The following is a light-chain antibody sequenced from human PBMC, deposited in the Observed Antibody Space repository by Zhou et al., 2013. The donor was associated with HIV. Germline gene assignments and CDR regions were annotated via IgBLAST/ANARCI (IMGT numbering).Light chain of an antibody. J-gene: IGKJ4*01. CDR2: GAS. V-gene: IGKV3-15*01. CDR1: QSISSN. CDR3: QQYNYWPPLT. Sequence: EIVLTQSPATLSLSPGERATLSCRASQSISSNLAWYQQKPGQAPRLLFYGASTRATGIPARFSGSGSGTDFTLTISSLQSEDFAVYYCQQYNYWPPLTFGGGTKVEI.